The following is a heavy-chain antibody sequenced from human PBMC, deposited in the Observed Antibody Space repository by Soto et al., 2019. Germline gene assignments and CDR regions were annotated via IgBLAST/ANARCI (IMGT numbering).Heavy chain of an antibody. CDR1: GFTFDDYA. D-gene: IGHD2-21*02. J-gene: IGHJ4*02. CDR3: AKDMNIVVVTAIDY. CDR2: ISWNSGSI. V-gene: IGHV3-9*01. Sequence: EVQLVESGGGLVQPGRSLRLSCAASGFTFDDYAMHWVRQAPGKGLEWVSGISWNSGSIGYADSVKGRFTISRDNAKNPLYLQMNSLRAEDTALYYCAKDMNIVVVTAIDYWGQGTLVTVSS.